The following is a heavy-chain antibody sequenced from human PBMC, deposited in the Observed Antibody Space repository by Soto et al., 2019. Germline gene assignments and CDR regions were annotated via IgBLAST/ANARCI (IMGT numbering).Heavy chain of an antibody. Sequence: SVKVSCKASGGTFSSYAISWVRQAPGQGLEWMGGIIPIFGTANYAQKFQGRVTITADESTSTAYMELSSLRSEDTAVYYCARGLFYGSGIPSGYWGQGTLVTVSS. CDR2: IIPIFGTA. CDR1: GGTFSSYA. D-gene: IGHD3-10*01. J-gene: IGHJ4*02. V-gene: IGHV1-69*13. CDR3: ARGLFYGSGIPSGY.